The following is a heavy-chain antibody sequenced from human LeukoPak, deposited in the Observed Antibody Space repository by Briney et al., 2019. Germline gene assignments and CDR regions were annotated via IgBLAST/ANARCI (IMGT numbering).Heavy chain of an antibody. CDR3: ARFSVGGTYYPNY. CDR2: IYPGDSDT. V-gene: IGHV5-51*01. Sequence: GESLKISFRGSGXGFTSYCIVWVRQMPGKGLEWMGIIYPGDSDTRYSPSFQGQVTISADKSISTAYLQWSSLKASDTAMYYCARFSVGGTYYPNYWGQGTLVSVSS. D-gene: IGHD1-26*01. J-gene: IGHJ4*02. CDR1: GXGFTSYC.